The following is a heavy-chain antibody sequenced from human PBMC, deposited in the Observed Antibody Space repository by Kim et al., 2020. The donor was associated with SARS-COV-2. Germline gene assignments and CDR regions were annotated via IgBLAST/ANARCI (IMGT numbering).Heavy chain of an antibody. CDR2: ISAYNGNT. J-gene: IGHJ6*02. Sequence: ASVKVSCKASGYTFTSYGISWVRQAPGQGLEWMGWISAYNGNTNYAQKLQGRVTMTTDTSTSTAYMELRSLRSDDTAVYYCARDGVYYYDSSGYHKLFYYYYGMYVWGQGTTVTVSS. V-gene: IGHV1-18*01. CDR1: GYTFTSYG. CDR3: ARDGVYYYDSSGYHKLFYYYYGMYV. D-gene: IGHD3-22*01.